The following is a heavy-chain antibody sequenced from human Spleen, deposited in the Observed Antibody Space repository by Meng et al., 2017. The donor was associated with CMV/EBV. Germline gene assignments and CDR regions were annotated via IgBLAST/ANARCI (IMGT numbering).Heavy chain of an antibody. Sequence: GESLKIYCAATGFTFITYWMTWVRQAPGKGLEWVANIKQDGSETYYVDSVKGRFTISRDNAKNSLYLQMNSLGAEDTAVYYCARGHINYYYNVGMDVWGQGTTVTVSS. CDR3: ARGHINYYYNVGMDV. V-gene: IGHV3-7*01. CDR1: GFTFITYW. J-gene: IGHJ6*02. CDR2: IKQDGSET.